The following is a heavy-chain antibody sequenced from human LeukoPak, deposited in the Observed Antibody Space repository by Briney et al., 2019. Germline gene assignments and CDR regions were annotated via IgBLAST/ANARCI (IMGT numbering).Heavy chain of an antibody. CDR3: ARGGLDGWIHLWPSSHFDY. Sequence: GGSLRLYFAASGFNLCSYWMNWVRQPQGKGLEWVAKIKQVGSEKYFADSVKGRFTISRDNARNSLYLQLNSLRAEDTAVYYCARGGLDGWIHLWPSSHFDYWGQGTLVTVSS. V-gene: IGHV3-7*01. CDR2: IKQVGSEK. D-gene: IGHD5-18*01. CDR1: GFNLCSYW. J-gene: IGHJ4*02.